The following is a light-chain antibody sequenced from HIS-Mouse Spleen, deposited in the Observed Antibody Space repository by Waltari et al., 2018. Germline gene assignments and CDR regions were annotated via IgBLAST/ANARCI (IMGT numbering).Light chain of an antibody. CDR2: DAS. V-gene: IGKV3D-11*01. J-gene: IGKJ4*01. CDR3: QQRSNWLT. Sequence: EIVLTQSPATLSLSPGERATLSCRASQRVSSYLAWYQQKPGQAPRLLLYDASNRATGIPARFSGSGPGTDFTLTISSLEPEDFAVYYCQQRSNWLTFGGGTKVEIK. CDR1: QRVSSY.